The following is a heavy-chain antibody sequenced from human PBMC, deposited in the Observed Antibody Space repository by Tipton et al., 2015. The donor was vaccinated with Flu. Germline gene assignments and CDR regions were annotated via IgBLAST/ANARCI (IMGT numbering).Heavy chain of an antibody. V-gene: IGHV4-59*01. Sequence: TLSLTCTVSGGSISSYYWSWIRQPPGKGLEWFGYIYYSGSTNYNPSLKSRVTISVDTSKNQFSLNMSSVTAADTAVNYCARDSGDSSGYYSEVWFDPWGQGTLVTVSS. CDR3: ARDSGDSSGYYSEVWFDP. J-gene: IGHJ5*02. CDR1: GGSISSYY. D-gene: IGHD3-22*01. CDR2: IYYSGST.